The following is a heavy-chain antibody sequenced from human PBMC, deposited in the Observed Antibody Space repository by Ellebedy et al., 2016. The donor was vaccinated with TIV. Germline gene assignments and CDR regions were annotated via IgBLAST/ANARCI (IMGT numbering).Heavy chain of an antibody. V-gene: IGHV3-30*03. J-gene: IGHJ3*01. D-gene: IGHD1-26*01. CDR2: ISYDGSTE. CDR3: ARDPAGRTWGAFDL. Sequence: GESLKISCAASGFNFSNCGMHWVRQAPGKGLEWVAVISYDGSTEYSADSVKGRFTISRDNAKNSLYLQMSSLRAEDTAVYYCARDPAGRTWGAFDLWGQGTMATVSS. CDR1: GFNFSNCG.